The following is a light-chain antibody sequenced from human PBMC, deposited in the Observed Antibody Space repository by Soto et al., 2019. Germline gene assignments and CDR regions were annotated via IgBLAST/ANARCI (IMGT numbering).Light chain of an antibody. CDR1: ETVNSN. V-gene: IGKV3-15*01. CDR3: QQYATWPRT. J-gene: IGKJ2*01. CDR2: TIS. Sequence: EVVMTQSPATLSVSPGERATLSCRASETVNSNLAWYQQKPGQAPRLLIYTISTRATGIPARFSGSGSGTEFTLTISSLQSEDFGIYYCQQYATWPRTFGQGTKVAIQ.